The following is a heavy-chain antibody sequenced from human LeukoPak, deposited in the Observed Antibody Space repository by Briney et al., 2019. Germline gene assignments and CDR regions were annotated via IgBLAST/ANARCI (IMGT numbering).Heavy chain of an antibody. CDR3: ARGNFDSSAHSGGYNMYV. CDR2: IYHSGSGST. Sequence: PSETLSLTCTVSGGSISSGGHSWSWIRQPPGKGLEWIGYIYHSGSGSTYYNPSLKSRVTISVDRAKNQFSLKLNSVTVADTAVYYCARGNFDSSAHSGGYNMYVWGQGTTVTVSS. CDR1: GGSISSGGHS. V-gene: IGHV4-30-2*01. D-gene: IGHD3-22*01. J-gene: IGHJ6*02.